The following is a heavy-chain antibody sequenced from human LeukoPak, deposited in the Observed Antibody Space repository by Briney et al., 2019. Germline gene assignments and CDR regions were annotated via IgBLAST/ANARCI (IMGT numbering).Heavy chain of an antibody. D-gene: IGHD1-1*01. CDR1: GFTFSSYG. CDR2: ISYDGSNK. Sequence: GGSLRLSCAASGFTFSSYGMHWVRQAPGKGLEWVAVISYDGSNKFYADSVKGRFTISRDNSKNTLYLQMNSLRPEDTAVYYCARDQLGFDIWGQGTMVTVSS. J-gene: IGHJ3*02. V-gene: IGHV3-30*19. CDR3: ARDQLGFDI.